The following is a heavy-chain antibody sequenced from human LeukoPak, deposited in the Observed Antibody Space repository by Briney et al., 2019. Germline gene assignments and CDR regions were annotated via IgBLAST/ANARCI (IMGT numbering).Heavy chain of an antibody. D-gene: IGHD3-16*02. CDR3: ARGGQTELRLGELSLGVRTFDP. CDR2: INHSGST. CDR1: GGSFSGYY. V-gene: IGHV4-34*01. Sequence: SEALSLTCAVYGGSFSGYYWSWIRQPPGKGLEWIGEINHSGSTNYNPSLKSRVTISVDTSKNQFSLKLSSVTAADTAVYYCARGGQTELRLGELSLGVRTFDPWGQGTLVTVSS. J-gene: IGHJ5*02.